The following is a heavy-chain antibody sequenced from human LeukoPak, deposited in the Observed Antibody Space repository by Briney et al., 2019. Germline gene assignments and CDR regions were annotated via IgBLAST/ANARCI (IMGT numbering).Heavy chain of an antibody. J-gene: IGHJ4*02. Sequence: SETLSLTCAVYGGSSSGYYWSWVRPPAWKGLEWTGEINHSESTNYNPSLTSRVTISVDTSKIQFSRKLSSVTATDTAVYYCASTLQFNWGQGTLVTASS. CDR1: GGSSSGYY. D-gene: IGHD5-24*01. CDR3: ASTLQFN. CDR2: INHSEST. V-gene: IGHV4-34*01.